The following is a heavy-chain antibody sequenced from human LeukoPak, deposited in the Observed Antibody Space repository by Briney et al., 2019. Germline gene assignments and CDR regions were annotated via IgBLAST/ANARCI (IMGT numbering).Heavy chain of an antibody. Sequence: PGGSLRLSCAASGFTFSSYGMHWVRQAPGKGLEWVAVIWYDGSNKYYADSVKGRFTISRDNSKNTLYLQMNSLRAEDTAVYYCARDGIGEQQLVRYFDYWGQGTLVTVSS. CDR1: GFTFSSYG. V-gene: IGHV3-33*01. CDR2: IWYDGSNK. J-gene: IGHJ4*02. D-gene: IGHD6-13*01. CDR3: ARDGIGEQQLVRYFDY.